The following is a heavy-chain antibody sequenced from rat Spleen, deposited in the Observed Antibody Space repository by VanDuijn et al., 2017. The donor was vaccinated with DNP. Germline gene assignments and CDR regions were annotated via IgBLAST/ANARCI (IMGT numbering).Heavy chain of an antibody. J-gene: IGHJ2*01. D-gene: IGHD1-2*01. CDR1: GFTFSDYS. CDR2: IIYDGSGT. V-gene: IGHV5-7*01. Sequence: EVQLVESGGGLVQPGRSLKLSCEASGFTFSDYSMAWVRQAPKKGLEWVAMIIYDGSGTYYGDSVKGRFTISRDNAKNTLHLQMDSLRSEDTATYYCARQLYLPLFDYWGQGVMVTVSS. CDR3: ARQLYLPLFDY.